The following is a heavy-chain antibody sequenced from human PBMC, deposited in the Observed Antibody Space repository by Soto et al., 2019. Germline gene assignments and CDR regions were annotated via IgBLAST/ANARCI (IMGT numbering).Heavy chain of an antibody. CDR3: ARDQGGSFVRFDY. J-gene: IGHJ4*02. V-gene: IGHV1-3*01. CDR2: INAGNGNT. Sequence: VNGSFHAAAYAVTSYARGCVRQTPGQRLEWMGWINAGNGNTKYSQKFQGRVTITRDTSASTAYMELSSLRSEDTAVYYCARDQGGSFVRFDYSGQATLVTLPS. CDR1: AYAVTSYA. D-gene: IGHD1-26*01.